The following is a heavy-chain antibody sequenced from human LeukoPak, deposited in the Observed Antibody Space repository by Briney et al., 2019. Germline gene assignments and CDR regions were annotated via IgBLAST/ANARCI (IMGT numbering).Heavy chain of an antibody. Sequence: GGSLRLSCAASGFTFSSYWMHWVRQTPGKGLLWVSRINSDGSSTTYADSVKGRFTISRDNAKNTLYLQMNSLRAEDTAVYYCARRARGNRNSGYSEFWGQGTLVTVSS. V-gene: IGHV3-74*03. D-gene: IGHD5-12*01. CDR1: GFTFSSYW. CDR2: INSDGSST. CDR3: ARRARGNRNSGYSEF. J-gene: IGHJ4*02.